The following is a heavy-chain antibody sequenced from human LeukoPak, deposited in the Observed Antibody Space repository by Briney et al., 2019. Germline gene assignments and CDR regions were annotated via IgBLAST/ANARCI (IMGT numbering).Heavy chain of an antibody. CDR2: IYSGGNT. V-gene: IGHV3-53*01. CDR3: ARSTPVPGVATFDI. CDR1: GFSVSSNY. D-gene: IGHD2-2*01. Sequence: GGSLRLSCVASGFSVSSNYMNWVRQAPGKGLERVSGIYSGGNTNFADSVRGRFTISRDDSKNTLFLQMNSLRAEDTAVYYCARSTPVPGVATFDIWGQGTMVTVSS. J-gene: IGHJ3*02.